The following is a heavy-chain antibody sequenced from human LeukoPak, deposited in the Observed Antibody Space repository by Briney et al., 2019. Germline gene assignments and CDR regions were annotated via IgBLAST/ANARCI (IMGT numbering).Heavy chain of an antibody. V-gene: IGHV3-30*18. CDR3: AKKGEPGRENYYYYGMDV. CDR2: ISYDGSNK. J-gene: IGHJ6*04. CDR1: GFTFSSYG. Sequence: GRSLRLSCAASGFTFSSYGMHWVRQAPGKGRECLAVISYDGSNKYYADSGKGRFTISRDNSKNTLYLQMNSLRAEDTAVDYGAKKGEPGRENYYYYGMDVWGKGTTVTVSS. D-gene: IGHD1-14*01.